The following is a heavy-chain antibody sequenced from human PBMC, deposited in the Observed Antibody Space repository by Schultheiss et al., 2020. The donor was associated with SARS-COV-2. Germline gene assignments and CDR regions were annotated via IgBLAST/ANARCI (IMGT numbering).Heavy chain of an antibody. CDR3: ARVAYPYHYMDV. CDR2: IYYSGST. Sequence: SETLSLTCTVSGGSISSYYWSWIRQPPGKGLEWIGSIYYSGSTYYNPSLGSRLTMSVDTSKNQFSLKLSSVTAADTAVYYCARVAYPYHYMDVWGKGTTVTVSS. V-gene: IGHV4-59*01. J-gene: IGHJ6*03. CDR1: GGSISSYY.